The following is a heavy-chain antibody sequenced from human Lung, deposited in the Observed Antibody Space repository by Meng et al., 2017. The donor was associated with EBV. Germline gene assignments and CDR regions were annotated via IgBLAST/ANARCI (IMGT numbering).Heavy chain of an antibody. CDR2: IYYSGST. Sequence: QVQLPASGLGLVMPSQTLSLTCTVSGGSISSGDYYWSWIRQPPGKGLEWIGYIYYSGSTYYNPSLKSRVTISVDTSKNQFSLKLSSVTAADTAVYYCAREWCSGGSCYPDYWGQGTLVTVSS. CDR3: AREWCSGGSCYPDY. J-gene: IGHJ4*02. D-gene: IGHD2-15*01. V-gene: IGHV4-30-4*01. CDR1: GGSISSGDYY.